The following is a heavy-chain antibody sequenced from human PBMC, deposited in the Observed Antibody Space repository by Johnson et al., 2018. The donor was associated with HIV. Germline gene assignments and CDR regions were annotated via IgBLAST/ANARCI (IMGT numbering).Heavy chain of an antibody. CDR1: GFTFDDYA. Sequence: VESGGGLVQPGRSLRLSCAASGFTFDDYAMHWVRQAPGKGLEWVSGINWSGGSAGYALSVKGRFTISRDNAKNSLYLQMNSLRAEDTALYYCARAGGTGTAYDAFDMWGQGTMVTVSS. J-gene: IGHJ3*02. CDR3: ARAGGTGTAYDAFDM. V-gene: IGHV3-9*01. CDR2: INWSGGSA. D-gene: IGHD1-7*01.